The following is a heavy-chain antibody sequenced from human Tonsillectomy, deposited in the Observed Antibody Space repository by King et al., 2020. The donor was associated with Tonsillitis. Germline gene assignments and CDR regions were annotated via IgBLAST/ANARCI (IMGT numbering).Heavy chain of an antibody. V-gene: IGHV3-72*01. CDR3: ARLFYYGSGPNYYYMDV. CDR1: GFSFSDHY. CDR2: TRNKVDSYTT. Sequence: VQLVESGGGLVQPGGSLRLSCAASGFSFSDHYMDWVRQAPGKGLEWVGRTRNKVDSYTTEYAASVKGRFTISRDDSKNSLFLQMNSLKTEDTAVYYCARLFYYGSGPNYYYMDVWGKGTTVTVSS. J-gene: IGHJ6*03. D-gene: IGHD3-10*01.